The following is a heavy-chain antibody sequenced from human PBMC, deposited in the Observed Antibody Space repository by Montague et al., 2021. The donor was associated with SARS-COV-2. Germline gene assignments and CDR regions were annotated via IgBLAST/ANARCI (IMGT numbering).Heavy chain of an antibody. CDR2: IYHRGSN. Sequence: SETLSLTCAVSGGSISSCNWWCWVRQPARKGLDWIGVIYHRGSNNNKPLHKSRATISVDKSKNQFALELSSVTAADTVGYYCARSRGRLQWPYYDYYGMDVWGQGTTVTVSS. J-gene: IGHJ6*02. D-gene: IGHD6-19*01. CDR3: ARSRGRLQWPYYDYYGMDV. CDR1: GGSISSCNW. V-gene: IGHV4-4*02.